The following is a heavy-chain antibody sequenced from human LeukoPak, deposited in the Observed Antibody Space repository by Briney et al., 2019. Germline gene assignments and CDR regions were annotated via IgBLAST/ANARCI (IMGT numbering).Heavy chain of an antibody. Sequence: SVKVSCKASGYTFTSYGINWVRQAPGQGLEWMGGIIPIFGTANYAQKFQGRVTITADESTSTAYMELSSLRSEDTAVYYCARVGGSGSYYNSWFDPWGQGTLVTVSS. D-gene: IGHD3-10*01. CDR1: GYTFTSYG. CDR2: IIPIFGTA. J-gene: IGHJ5*02. V-gene: IGHV1-69*13. CDR3: ARVGGSGSYYNSWFDP.